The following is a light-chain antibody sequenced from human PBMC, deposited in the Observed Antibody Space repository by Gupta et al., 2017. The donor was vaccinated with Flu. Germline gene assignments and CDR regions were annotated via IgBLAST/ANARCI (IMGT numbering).Light chain of an antibody. J-gene: IGKJ2*01. CDR2: LGS. V-gene: IGKV2-28*01. Sequence: DIVMTQSPLSLPVTPGEPASISCRSSQSLLHSNGYNYLDWYLQKPGQSPQLLIYLGSNRASGVPDRFSGSGSGTDFTLKISRVEAVDVGVYYCRQALQNPDTFGQGTKVEIK. CDR1: QSLLHSNGYNY. CDR3: RQALQNPDT.